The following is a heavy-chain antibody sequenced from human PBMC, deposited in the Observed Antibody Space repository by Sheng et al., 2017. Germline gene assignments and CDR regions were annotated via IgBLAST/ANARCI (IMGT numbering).Heavy chain of an antibody. CDR3: ARGMRIRLHQVLGPNWFDP. CDR2: IYHSGST. Sequence: QVQLQESGPGLVKPSETLSLTCAVSGYSISSGYYWGWIRQPPGKGLEWIGSIYHSGSTYYNPSLKSRVTISVDTSKNQFSLKLSSVTAADTAVYYCARGMRIRLHQVLGPNWFDPWGQGTLVTVSS. J-gene: IGHJ5*02. V-gene: IGHV4-38-2*01. D-gene: IGHD4-4*01. CDR1: GYSISSGYY.